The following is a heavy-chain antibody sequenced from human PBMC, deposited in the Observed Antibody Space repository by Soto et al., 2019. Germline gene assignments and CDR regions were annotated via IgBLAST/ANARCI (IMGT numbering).Heavy chain of an antibody. CDR3: ARDRSGSGWFNAFDI. J-gene: IGHJ3*02. V-gene: IGHV6-1*01. CDR2: TYYRSKWYN. Sequence: SQTLSLTCAISGDSVFSSTAAWNWIRQSPSRGLEWLGRTYYRSKWYNDYAVSVKSRITINPDTSKHQSSLQLNSVTPEDTAVYYCARDRSGSGWFNAFDIWGHGTMVTVSS. D-gene: IGHD6-19*01. CDR1: GDSVFSSTAA.